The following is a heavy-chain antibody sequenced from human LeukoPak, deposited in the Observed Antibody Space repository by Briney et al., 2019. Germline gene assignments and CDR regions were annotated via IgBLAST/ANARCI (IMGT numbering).Heavy chain of an antibody. CDR1: GFKFTDAW. CDR3: TTPHVD. J-gene: IGHJ4*02. CDR2: IKSKGSGGTV. V-gene: IGHV3-15*01. Sequence: GGSLRLSCTASGFKFTDAWMSWVRQAPGKGLEWVGRIKSKGSGGTVDYAAPVKGRFTISRDDSKNTLYLQMNSLKTEDTAVYYCTTPHVDWGQGTLVTVSS.